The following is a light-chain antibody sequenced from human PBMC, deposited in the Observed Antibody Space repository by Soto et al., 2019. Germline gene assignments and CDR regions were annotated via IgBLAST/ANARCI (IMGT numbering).Light chain of an antibody. V-gene: IGLV1-40*01. CDR1: RSNLGAGYD. CDR2: ANN. J-gene: IGLJ1*01. Sequence: QSVLTQPPSVSGAPGQGVTISCTGTRSNLGAGYDVHWYQQFPGAAPNLLIYANNKRPSGVPDRFSGSKSDNTASMTVSGLQAEDESDYYCVSYAGGTYVFGTGTKLTVL. CDR3: VSYAGGTYV.